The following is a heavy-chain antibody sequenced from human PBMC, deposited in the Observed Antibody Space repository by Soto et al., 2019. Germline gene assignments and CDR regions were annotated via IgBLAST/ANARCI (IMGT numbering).Heavy chain of an antibody. D-gene: IGHD2-21*02. V-gene: IGHV1-46*03. J-gene: IGHJ1*01. CDR2: INPSGGST. CDR1: GYTFTGYY. CDR3: ARDNVVVTASPGYFQH. Sequence: ASVKVSCTASGYTFTGYYMHWVRQAPGQGLEWMGWINPSGGSTSYAQKFQGRVTMTRDTSTSTVYMELSSLRSEDTAVYYCARDNVVVTASPGYFQHWGQGTLVTVSS.